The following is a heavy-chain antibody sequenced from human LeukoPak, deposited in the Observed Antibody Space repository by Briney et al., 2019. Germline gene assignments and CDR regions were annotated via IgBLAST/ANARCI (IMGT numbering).Heavy chain of an antibody. CDR3: AKHDSSSYY. CDR1: GFIFSSYG. V-gene: IGHV3-30*02. CDR2: IRSDGSDK. Sequence: GGSLRLSCAASGFIFSSYGMHWVRQAPGKGLEWVAFIRSDGSDKYYAGSVKGRFTISRDNSKNTLYLQMNSLRAEDTAVYYCAKHDSSSYYWGQGTLATVSS. D-gene: IGHD3-22*01. J-gene: IGHJ4*02.